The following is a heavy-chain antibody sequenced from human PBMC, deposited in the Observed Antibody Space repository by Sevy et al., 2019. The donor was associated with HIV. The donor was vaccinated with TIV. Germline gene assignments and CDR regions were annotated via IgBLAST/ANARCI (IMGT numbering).Heavy chain of an antibody. V-gene: IGHV3-21*01. CDR1: RFTFSSHS. Sequence: GESLKISCAASRFTFSSHSMNWVRQAPGKGLEWVSSISSSSNYIYYEDSVKGRFTISRDNAKNSLYLQMNSLRAEDTAVYYYARDPGYCSGGSCYSGYYYGMDVWGQGTTVTVSS. J-gene: IGHJ6*02. CDR2: ISSSSNYI. D-gene: IGHD2-15*01. CDR3: ARDPGYCSGGSCYSGYYYGMDV.